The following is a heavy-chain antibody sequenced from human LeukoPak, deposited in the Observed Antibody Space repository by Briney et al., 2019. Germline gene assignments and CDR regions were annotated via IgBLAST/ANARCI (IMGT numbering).Heavy chain of an antibody. D-gene: IGHD6-19*01. J-gene: IGHJ6*02. V-gene: IGHV3-74*01. CDR3: VRGSTDWNGMDV. CDR1: GFTFSNHY. Sequence: PGGSLRLSCAASGFTFSNHYMHWVRQAPGKGLVSVSRIDPNGRYTSYADSVKGRFTIPRDNAKNTLYLRMNTLGAEDTALYYCVRGSTDWNGMDVWGQGTTVTVSS. CDR2: IDPNGRYT.